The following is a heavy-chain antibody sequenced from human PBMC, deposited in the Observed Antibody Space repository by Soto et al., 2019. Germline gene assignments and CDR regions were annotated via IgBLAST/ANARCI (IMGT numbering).Heavy chain of an antibody. D-gene: IGHD3-16*01. CDR2: IWYDGSNE. V-gene: IGHV3-33*01. Sequence: QVQLVESGGGVVQPGRSLRLSCEASGFTFSNYGMHWVRQAPGKGLEWVAIIWYDGSNEYYADSVKGRFTISRDNSRNTLYLQMNGLRAEDTAVYYCARDSISMWVGGYGMDVWGQGTTVRLL. CDR3: ARDSISMWVGGYGMDV. CDR1: GFTFSNYG. J-gene: IGHJ6*02.